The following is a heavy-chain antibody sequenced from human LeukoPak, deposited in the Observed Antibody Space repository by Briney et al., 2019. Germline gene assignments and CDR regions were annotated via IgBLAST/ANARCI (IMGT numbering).Heavy chain of an antibody. D-gene: IGHD2-2*03. CDR3: ARGFMDIVVVPADY. CDR1: GFTFSSYA. CDR2: ISYDGSNK. V-gene: IGHV3-30-3*01. J-gene: IGHJ4*02. Sequence: GSLRLSCAASGFTFSSYAMHWVRQAPGKGLEWVAVISYDGSNKYYADSVKGRFTISRDNSKNTLYLQMNSLRAEDTAVYYCARGFMDIVVVPADYWGQGTLVTVSS.